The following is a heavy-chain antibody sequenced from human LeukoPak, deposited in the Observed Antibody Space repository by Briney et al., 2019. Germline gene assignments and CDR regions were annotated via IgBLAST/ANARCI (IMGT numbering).Heavy chain of an antibody. J-gene: IGHJ6*03. V-gene: IGHV4-39*01. Sequence: SETLSLTCTVSGGSISSSSYYWGWIRQPPGKGLEWIGSIYYSGSTYYNPSLKSRVTISVDTSKNQFSLKLSSVTAADTAVYYCARGPPYGSGSYPHYYYYYYMDVWGKGTTVTISS. CDR3: ARGPPYGSGSYPHYYYYYYMDV. CDR1: GGSISSSSYY. D-gene: IGHD3-10*01. CDR2: IYYSGST.